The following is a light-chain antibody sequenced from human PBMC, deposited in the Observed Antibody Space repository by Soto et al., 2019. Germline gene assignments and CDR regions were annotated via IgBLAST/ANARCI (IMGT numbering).Light chain of an antibody. J-gene: IGKJ3*01. CDR3: QQYYSYPS. CDR1: QGISSY. CDR2: AAS. V-gene: IGKV1-8*01. Sequence: AIRMTQSPSSFSASTGDRVTITCRASQGISSYLAWYQQKPGKAPKLLIYAASTLQSGVPSRFSGSGSGTDFTLTISCLQSEDFATYSCQQYYSYPSFGPGTKVDIK.